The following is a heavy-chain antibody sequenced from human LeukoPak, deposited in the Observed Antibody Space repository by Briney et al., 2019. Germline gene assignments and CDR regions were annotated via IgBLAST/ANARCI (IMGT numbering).Heavy chain of an antibody. CDR1: GFTFSSYE. V-gene: IGHV3-48*03. CDR3: ARPSRPYRSTEYFQH. J-gene: IGHJ1*01. D-gene: IGHD6-13*01. Sequence: GGSLRLSCAASGFTFSSYEMNWVRQVPGKGLEWISYISSSGSTIYYADSVKGRFTISGDNAKNSLYLQMNSLRAEDTAVYYCARPSRPYRSTEYFQHWGQGTLVIVSS. CDR2: ISSSGSTI.